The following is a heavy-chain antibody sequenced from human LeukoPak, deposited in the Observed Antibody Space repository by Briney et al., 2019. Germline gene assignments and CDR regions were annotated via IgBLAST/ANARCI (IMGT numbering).Heavy chain of an antibody. CDR3: ARRQLERREHDY. D-gene: IGHD1-1*01. J-gene: IGHJ4*02. Sequence: SVKVCCKASGGTFRSYAISWVRQAPGQGLEWMGGIIPIFGTANYAQKFQGRVTITADESTSTAYMEMSSLRAEDTAVYYCARRQLERREHDYWGQGTLVTVSS. CDR1: GGTFRSYA. CDR2: IIPIFGTA. V-gene: IGHV1-69*01.